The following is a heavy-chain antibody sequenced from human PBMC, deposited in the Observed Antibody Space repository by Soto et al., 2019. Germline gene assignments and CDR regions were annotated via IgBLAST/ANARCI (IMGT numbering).Heavy chain of an antibody. CDR3: AYEFGDLDYYYGMDV. Sequence: LRLSCAASGFTFSSYAMSWVRQAPGKGLEWVSAISGSGGSTYYADFVKGRFTISRDNSKNTLYLQMNSLRAEDTAVYYCAYEFGDLDYYYGMDVWGQGTTVTVSS. J-gene: IGHJ6*02. CDR1: GFTFSSYA. V-gene: IGHV3-23*01. CDR2: ISGSGGST. D-gene: IGHD3-10*01.